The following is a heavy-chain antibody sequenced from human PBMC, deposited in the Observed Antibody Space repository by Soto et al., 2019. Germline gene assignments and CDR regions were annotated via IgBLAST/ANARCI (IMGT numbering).Heavy chain of an antibody. J-gene: IGHJ6*02. Sequence: TLSLTFTDSGGSLSSGADYWSWIRQHPRKGLEWIGYIYYSGSTYYNPSLESRVTLSVDTSKNQFSLKLSSVTAADTAVYYCARDWGYSGSHRYYYGMDVWGQGTTVTVSS. V-gene: IGHV4-31*03. CDR3: ARDWGYSGSHRYYYGMDV. CDR1: GGSLSSGADY. CDR2: IYYSGST. D-gene: IGHD1-26*01.